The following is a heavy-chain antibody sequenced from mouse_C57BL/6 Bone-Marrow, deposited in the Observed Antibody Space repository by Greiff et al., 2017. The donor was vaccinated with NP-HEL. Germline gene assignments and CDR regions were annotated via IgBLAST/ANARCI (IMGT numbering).Heavy chain of an antibody. Sequence: VKLQESGAELVRPGASVKLSCKASGYTFTDYYINWVKQRPGQGLEWIARIYPGSGNTYYNEKFKGKATLTAEKSSSTAYMQLSSLTSEDSAVYFCARSLISDYWGQGTTLTVSS. CDR1: GYTFTDYY. CDR2: IYPGSGNT. J-gene: IGHJ2*01. D-gene: IGHD6-2*01. V-gene: IGHV1-76*01. CDR3: ARSLISDY.